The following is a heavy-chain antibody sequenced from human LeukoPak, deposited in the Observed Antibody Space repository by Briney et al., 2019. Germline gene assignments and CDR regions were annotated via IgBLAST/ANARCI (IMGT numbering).Heavy chain of an antibody. D-gene: IGHD2/OR15-2a*01. J-gene: IGHJ5*01. V-gene: IGHV5-10-1*01. CDR3: ARQYPFDS. Sequence: GESLKISCKASGYSFTSYWINWVRQMPGKGLEWMGRIDPSGSYINYSPSFQGLVTISADKSISTAYLQWSSLKASDTATYYCARQYPFDSWGQGTLVTVSS. CDR2: IDPSGSYI. CDR1: GYSFTSYW.